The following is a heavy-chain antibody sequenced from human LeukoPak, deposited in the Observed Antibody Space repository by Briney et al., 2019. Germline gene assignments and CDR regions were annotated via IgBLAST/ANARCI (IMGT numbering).Heavy chain of an antibody. J-gene: IGHJ5*02. D-gene: IGHD4-11*01. CDR3: TRTGLVTTAFDP. Sequence: APVKVSCKASGGTFSSYAISWVRQAPGQGLEWMGWMHPNSGNTGYAQKFQGRVTMTRNTSISTAYMELSSLRSEDTAVYYCTRTGLVTTAFDPWGQGTLVTVSS. CDR2: MHPNSGNT. CDR1: GGTFSSYA. V-gene: IGHV1-8*02.